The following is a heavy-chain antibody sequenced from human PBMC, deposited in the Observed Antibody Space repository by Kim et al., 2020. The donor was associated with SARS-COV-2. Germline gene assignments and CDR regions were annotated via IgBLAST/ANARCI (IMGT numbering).Heavy chain of an antibody. CDR3: ASLYSTRYYYGMDV. CDR2: IKQDGSER. Sequence: GGSLRLSCAVSGFPFSSYWMTWVRQVPGKGLEWVANIKQDGSERFYVHSVKGRFTISRDNAKNSLYLQMNSLRAEDTATYYCASLYSTRYYYGMDVWGQGTTVTVSS. J-gene: IGHJ6*02. D-gene: IGHD2-2*01. V-gene: IGHV3-7*01. CDR1: GFPFSSYW.